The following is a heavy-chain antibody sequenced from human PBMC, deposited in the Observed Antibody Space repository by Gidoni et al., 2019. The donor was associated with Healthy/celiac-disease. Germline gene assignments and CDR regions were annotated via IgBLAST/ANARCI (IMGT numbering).Heavy chain of an antibody. CDR1: GGSISSGSYY. CDR3: AGEPVRITMIVVVV. J-gene: IGHJ4*02. D-gene: IGHD3-22*01. CDR2: IYTSGST. Sequence: QVQLQESGPGLVKPSQTLSLTCTVSGGSISSGSYYWSWIRQPAGKGLEWIGRIYTSGSTNYNPSLKSRVTMSVDTSKNQFSLKLSSVTAADTAVYYCAGEPVRITMIVVVVWGQGTLVTVSS. V-gene: IGHV4-61*02.